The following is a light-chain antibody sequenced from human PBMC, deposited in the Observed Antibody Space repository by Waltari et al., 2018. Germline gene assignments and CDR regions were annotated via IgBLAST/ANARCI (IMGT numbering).Light chain of an antibody. CDR2: GAS. CDR1: QSVSSN. Sequence: EIVMTQSPATRSVSPGQRATLSCRASQSVSSNLAWYQQKPGQAPRLPIFGASSRATGIPGRFSGSGSGTEFTLTISSLQSEDFAVYYCQQYNNWLITFGQGTRLEIK. J-gene: IGKJ5*01. V-gene: IGKV3-15*01. CDR3: QQYNNWLIT.